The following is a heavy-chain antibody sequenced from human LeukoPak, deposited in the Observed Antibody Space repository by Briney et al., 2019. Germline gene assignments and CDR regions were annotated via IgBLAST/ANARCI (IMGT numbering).Heavy chain of an antibody. V-gene: IGHV3-7*01. J-gene: IGHJ4*02. CDR3: ARDAAYGYDRFDY. Sequence: GGSLRLSCRGSGFTFGDYTINWVRQAPGKGVEWVANIKEDESDKNYVDSVKGRFTISRDKDRNSRSVQINSLRAEDMAVYYCARDAAYGYDRFDYWGQGTQVTVSS. D-gene: IGHD5-18*01. CDR1: GFTFGDYT. CDR2: IKEDESDK.